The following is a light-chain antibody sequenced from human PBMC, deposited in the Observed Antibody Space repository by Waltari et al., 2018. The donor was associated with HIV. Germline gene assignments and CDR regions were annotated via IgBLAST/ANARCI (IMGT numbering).Light chain of an antibody. CDR3: DAWDNSLSGRV. V-gene: IGLV1-47*01. J-gene: IGLJ3*02. CDR2: RNN. Sequence: QSVLTQPPSASGTPGQRVTISCSGSRSNIGNNDVYWFQHRPGTAPKPLIYRNNQRPSGVPDRFTGSKSGTSASLAISGLRSEDEADYYCDAWDNSLSGRVFGGGTKLTVL. CDR1: RSNIGNND.